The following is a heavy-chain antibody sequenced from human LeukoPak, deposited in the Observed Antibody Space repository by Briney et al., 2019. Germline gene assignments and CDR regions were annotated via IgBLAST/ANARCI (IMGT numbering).Heavy chain of an antibody. D-gene: IGHD1-26*01. CDR3: AKGREGSGSYPDPFDY. V-gene: IGHV3-23*01. J-gene: IGHJ4*02. CDR1: GFTFSSYA. CDR2: ISGSGGST. Sequence: GGSLRLSCAASGFTFSSYAMSWVRQAPGKGLEWVSAISGSGGSTYYADSVKGRFTISRDNSKNTLYLQMNSLRAEDTAVYYCAKGREGSGSYPDPFDYWGQGTLVIVSS.